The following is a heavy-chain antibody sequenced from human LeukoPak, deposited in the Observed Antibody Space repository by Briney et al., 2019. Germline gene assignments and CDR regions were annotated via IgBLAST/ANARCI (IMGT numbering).Heavy chain of an antibody. CDR1: GFTFSSYA. J-gene: IGHJ6*02. Sequence: GGSLRLSCAASGFTFSSYAMHWVRQAPGKGLEYVSAMSSNGGSTYYANSVKGRFTISRDNSKHTLLLQMGSLRGEDMAVYYCARFTSPRGMDVWGQGTTVTVSS. V-gene: IGHV3-64*01. CDR2: MSSNGGST. CDR3: ARFTSPRGMDV.